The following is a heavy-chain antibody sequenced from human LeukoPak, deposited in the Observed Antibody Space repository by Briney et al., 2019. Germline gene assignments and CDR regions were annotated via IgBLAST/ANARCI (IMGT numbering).Heavy chain of an antibody. D-gene: IGHD3-22*01. CDR3: ARDYYDSSGVFDY. CDR2: INSDGSST. Sequence: PGGSLRLSCAASGFTFSSYWMHWVRQAPGRGLVWVSRINSDGSSTSYADSVKGRFTISRDNAKNTPYLQMNSLRAEDTAVYYCARDYYDSSGVFDYWGQGTLVTVSS. CDR1: GFTFSSYW. V-gene: IGHV3-74*01. J-gene: IGHJ4*02.